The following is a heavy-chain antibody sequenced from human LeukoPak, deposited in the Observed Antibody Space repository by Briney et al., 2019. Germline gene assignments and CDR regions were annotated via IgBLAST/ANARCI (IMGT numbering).Heavy chain of an antibody. J-gene: IGHJ4*02. CDR2: IYYSGST. CDR1: GFTFSTYG. Sequence: GSLRLSCAASGFTFSTYGMSWVRQAPGKGLEWIGSIYYSGSTYYNPSLKSRVTISVDTSKNQFSLKLSSVTAADTAVYYCARRGSGYARHFDYWGQGTLVTVSS. V-gene: IGHV4-39*01. CDR3: ARRGSGYARHFDY. D-gene: IGHD5-12*01.